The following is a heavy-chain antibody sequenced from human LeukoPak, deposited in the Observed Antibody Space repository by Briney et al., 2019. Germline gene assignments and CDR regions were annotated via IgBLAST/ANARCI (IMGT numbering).Heavy chain of an antibody. D-gene: IGHD6-13*01. CDR1: GFIFSNYA. J-gene: IGHJ3*02. CDR3: ARQTGYSSSWYRPKSDAFDI. V-gene: IGHV4-34*01. Sequence: PGGSLRLSCAASGFIFSNYAMSWVRQPPGKGLEWIGEINHSGSTNYNPSLKSRVTISVDTSKNQFSLKLSSVTAADTAVYYCARQTGYSSSWYRPKSDAFDIWGQGTMVTVSS. CDR2: INHSGST.